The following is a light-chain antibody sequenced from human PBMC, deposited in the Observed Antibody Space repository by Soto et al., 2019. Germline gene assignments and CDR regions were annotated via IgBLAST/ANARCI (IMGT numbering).Light chain of an antibody. CDR2: DVS. CDR3: SSYTSSSTSYV. V-gene: IGLV2-14*01. Sequence: QSVLTQPASVSGSPGQSITISCTGTSSDVGGYNYVSWYQQYPGKAPKLMIYDVSNRPSGVSNRFSGSKSGNTASLTISGLQAEDEADYYCSSYTSSSTSYVFGTGTKVTV. J-gene: IGLJ1*01. CDR1: SSDVGGYNY.